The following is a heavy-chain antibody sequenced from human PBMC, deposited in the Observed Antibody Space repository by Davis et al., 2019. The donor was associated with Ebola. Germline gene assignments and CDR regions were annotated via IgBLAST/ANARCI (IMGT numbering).Heavy chain of an antibody. D-gene: IGHD5-18*01. J-gene: IGHJ5*02. V-gene: IGHV4-34*01. CDR1: GGSFSGYY. CDR3: ARAGGWVTFDP. CDR2: INHSGST. Sequence: SETLSLTCAVYGGSFSGYYWSWIRQPPGKGLEWIGEINHSGSTNYNPSLKSRFTISVDTSKNQFSLKLSSVTAADTAVYYCARAGGWVTFDPWGQGTLVTVSS.